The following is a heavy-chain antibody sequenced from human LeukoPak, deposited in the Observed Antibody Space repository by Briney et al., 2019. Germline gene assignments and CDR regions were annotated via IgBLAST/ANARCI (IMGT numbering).Heavy chain of an antibody. V-gene: IGHV1-2*02. D-gene: IGHD1-26*01. Sequence: ASVKVSCKASGYTFTGYYMHWVRQAPGQGLEWMGWINPNSGGTNYAQKFQGRVTMTRDTSISTAYMELSRLRSDDTAVYYRARVPPLSGSYYSLSSRFFDYWGQGTLVTVSS. CDR3: ARVPPLSGSYYSLSSRFFDY. CDR2: INPNSGGT. J-gene: IGHJ4*02. CDR1: GYTFTGYY.